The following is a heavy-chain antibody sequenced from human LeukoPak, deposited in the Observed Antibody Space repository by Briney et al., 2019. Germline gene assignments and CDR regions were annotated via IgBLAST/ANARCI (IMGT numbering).Heavy chain of an antibody. CDR3: ARELTTVDYYDSSGYYSD. CDR1: GYTFTSYD. Sequence: ASVKVSCKASGYTFTSYDINWVRQATGQGLEWMGWMNPNSGGTNYAQKFQGRVTMTRDTSISTAYMELSRLRSDDTAVYYCARELTTVDYYDSSGYYSDWGQGTLVTVSS. J-gene: IGHJ4*02. CDR2: MNPNSGGT. D-gene: IGHD3-22*01. V-gene: IGHV1-2*02.